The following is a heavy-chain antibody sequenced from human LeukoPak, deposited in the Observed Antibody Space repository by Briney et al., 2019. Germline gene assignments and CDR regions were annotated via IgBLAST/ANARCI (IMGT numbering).Heavy chain of an antibody. J-gene: IGHJ6*02. CDR2: IKQDGSEK. Sequence: GGSLRLSCAASGFTFSSYWMSWVRQAPGKGLEWVANIKQDGSEKYYVDSVKGRFTISRDNAKNSLYLQMNSLRAEDTAVYYCARGGVNYYDSSGYYHYYGMDVWGQGSTVTVSS. V-gene: IGHV3-7*01. D-gene: IGHD3-22*01. CDR3: ARGGVNYYDSSGYYHYYGMDV. CDR1: GFTFSSYW.